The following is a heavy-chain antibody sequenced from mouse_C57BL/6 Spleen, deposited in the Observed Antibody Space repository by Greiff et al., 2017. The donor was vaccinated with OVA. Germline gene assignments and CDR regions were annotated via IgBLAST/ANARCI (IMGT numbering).Heavy chain of an antibody. V-gene: IGHV1-19*01. CDR3: ARGNLGYYGNYGDY. CDR2: INPYNGGT. Sequence: EVQLQESGPVLVKPGASVKMSCKASGYTFTDYYMNWVKQSHGKSLEWIGVINPYNGGTSYNQKFKGKATLTVDKSSSTAYMELNSLTSEDSAVYYCARGNLGYYGNYGDYWGKGTTLTVSS. J-gene: IGHJ2*01. CDR1: GYTFTDYY. D-gene: IGHD2-1*01.